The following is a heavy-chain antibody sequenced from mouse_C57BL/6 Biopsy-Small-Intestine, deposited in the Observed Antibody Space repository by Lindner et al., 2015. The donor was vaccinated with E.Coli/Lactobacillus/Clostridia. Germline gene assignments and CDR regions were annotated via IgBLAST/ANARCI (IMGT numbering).Heavy chain of an antibody. Sequence: VQLQESGGDLVKPGGSLKLSCAASGFTFSSYGMSWVRQTPDKRLEWVATISSGGSYTYYPDSVKGRFTISRDNAKNTLYLQMSSLKSEDTAMYYCARGYGSTYAMDYWGQGTSVTVSS. CDR1: GFTFSSYG. CDR2: ISSGGSYT. J-gene: IGHJ4*01. V-gene: IGHV5-6*01. CDR3: ARGYGSTYAMDY. D-gene: IGHD1-1*01.